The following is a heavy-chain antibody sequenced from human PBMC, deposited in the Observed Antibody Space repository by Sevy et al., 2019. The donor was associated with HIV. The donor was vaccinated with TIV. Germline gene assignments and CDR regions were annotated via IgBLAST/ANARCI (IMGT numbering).Heavy chain of an antibody. CDR1: GYTFTDDY. V-gene: IGHV1-2*06. D-gene: IGHD1-7*01. CDR3: ARDGSGGTTNSGMDV. Sequence: ASVKVSCKASGYTFTDDYLHWVRQAPGQGLEWMGRVYPNSGGTNYAQKFQGRVTMTRDTSISTAYMELSRLRFDDTAVYYWARDGSGGTTNSGMDVWGQGTTVTVSS. J-gene: IGHJ6*02. CDR2: VYPNSGGT.